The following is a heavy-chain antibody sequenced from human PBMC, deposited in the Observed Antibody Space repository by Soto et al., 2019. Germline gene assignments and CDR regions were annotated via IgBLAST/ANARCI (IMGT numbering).Heavy chain of an antibody. Sequence: QVQLQESGPGLVKPSQTLSLTCTVSGGSISSGGYYWSWIRQHPGKGLEWIGYIYYSGSTYYNPSLKSRVTISVEASNNQFSLKLSSVTAADTAVYYCARGTYVDNWFDPWGQGPLVTVSS. CDR3: ARGTYVDNWFDP. CDR1: GGSISSGGYY. J-gene: IGHJ5*02. V-gene: IGHV4-31*03. CDR2: IYYSGST. D-gene: IGHD3-16*01.